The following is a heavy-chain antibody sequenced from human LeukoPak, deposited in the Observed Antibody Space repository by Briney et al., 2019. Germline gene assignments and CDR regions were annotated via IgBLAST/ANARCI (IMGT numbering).Heavy chain of an antibody. CDR3: ASLNWGYAPPNDY. V-gene: IGHV4-34*01. Sequence: SATLSLTCAVYGGSFSGYYWSWIRQPPGKGMEWIGEINHSGSTNYNPSLKSRVTISVDTSKNQFSLKMSSVTAADTAVYYCASLNWGYAPPNDYWGQGTLVTVSS. CDR2: INHSGST. D-gene: IGHD7-27*01. CDR1: GGSFSGYY. J-gene: IGHJ4*02.